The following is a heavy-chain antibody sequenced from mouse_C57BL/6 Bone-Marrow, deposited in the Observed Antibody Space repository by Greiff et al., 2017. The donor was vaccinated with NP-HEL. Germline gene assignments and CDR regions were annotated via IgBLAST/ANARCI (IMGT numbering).Heavy chain of an antibody. J-gene: IGHJ3*01. Sequence: EVQRVESVAELVRPGASVKLSCTASGFNIKNTYMHWVKQRPEQGLEWIGRIDPANGNTKYVPKFQGKATITADTSSNTAYLQLSSLTSEDTAIYYCAPSRNYGSSPFAYWGQGTLVTVSA. CDR3: APSRNYGSSPFAY. CDR2: IDPANGNT. CDR1: GFNIKNTY. V-gene: IGHV14-3*01. D-gene: IGHD1-1*01.